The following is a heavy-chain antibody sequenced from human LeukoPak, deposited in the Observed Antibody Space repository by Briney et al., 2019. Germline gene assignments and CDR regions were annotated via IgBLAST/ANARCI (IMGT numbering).Heavy chain of an antibody. CDR1: SGSISSSY. CDR3: ARGNWGIRGNYFDH. J-gene: IGHJ4*02. V-gene: IGHV4-4*09. CDR2: VHISGDT. Sequence: PSETLSLTCTVSSGSISSSYWSWIRQPPGQGLEWIGYVHISGDTNYRPSLRSRVAISLDTSKNQFSLNLSSVAAAATAVYYCARGNWGIRGNYFDHWGQGTLVTVSS. D-gene: IGHD3-16*01.